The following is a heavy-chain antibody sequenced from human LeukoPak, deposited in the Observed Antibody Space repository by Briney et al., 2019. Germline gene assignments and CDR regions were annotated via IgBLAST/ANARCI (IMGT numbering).Heavy chain of an antibody. J-gene: IGHJ3*02. CDR3: ARFITMVRGVITYDAFDI. V-gene: IGHV3-53*04. CDR1: GFTVSSNY. D-gene: IGHD3-10*01. Sequence: GGSLRLSCAASGFTVSSNYMSWVRQAPGKGLEWVSVIYSGGSTYYADSVKGRFTTSRHNSKNTLYLQMNSLRAEDTAVYYCARFITMVRGVITYDAFDIWGQGTMVTVSS. CDR2: IYSGGST.